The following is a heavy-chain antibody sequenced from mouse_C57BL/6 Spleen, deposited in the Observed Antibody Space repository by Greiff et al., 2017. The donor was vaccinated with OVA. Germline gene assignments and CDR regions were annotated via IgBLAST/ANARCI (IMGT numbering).Heavy chain of an antibody. CDR2: INPSSGYT. J-gene: IGHJ2*01. CDR1: GYTFTSYW. Sequence: VQLQQSGAELAKPGASVKLSCKASGYTFTSYWMHWVKQRPGQGLEWIGYINPSSGYTKDNQKFKDKATLTADKSSSTAYMQRSSLTYEDSAVYYGARSVTTVVRYFDYWGQGTTLTVSS. V-gene: IGHV1-7*01. CDR3: ARSVTTVVRYFDY. D-gene: IGHD1-1*01.